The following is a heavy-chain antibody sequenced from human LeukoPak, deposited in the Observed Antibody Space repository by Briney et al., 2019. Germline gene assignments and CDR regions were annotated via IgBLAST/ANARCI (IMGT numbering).Heavy chain of an antibody. CDR3: AREGYYGSGSPPSLYFDY. CDR2: ISGSSGST. J-gene: IGHJ4*02. D-gene: IGHD3-10*01. Sequence: GGSLRLSCAASGFTFSSYAMSWVRQAPGKGLEWVSGISGSSGSTHYADSVKGRFTISRDNSKNTLYLQMNSLRPEDTAIYYCAREGYYGSGSPPSLYFDYWGQGTLVTVSS. CDR1: GFTFSSYA. V-gene: IGHV3-23*01.